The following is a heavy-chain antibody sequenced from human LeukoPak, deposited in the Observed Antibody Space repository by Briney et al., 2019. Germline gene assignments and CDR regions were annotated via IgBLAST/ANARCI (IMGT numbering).Heavy chain of an antibody. V-gene: IGHV3-23*01. CDR2: ISDSGGRT. CDR1: GFTFSTYG. D-gene: IGHD3-3*01. Sequence: PGGSLGLSCAASGFTFSTYGMTWVRQAPGKGLEWVSAISDSGGRTYYADSVEGRFTISRDNSQSTLYLHMNSLRAEDTAVYFCASAMGFWRDEFTSITHWGQGTLVTVSS. CDR3: ASAMGFWRDEFTSITH. J-gene: IGHJ4*02.